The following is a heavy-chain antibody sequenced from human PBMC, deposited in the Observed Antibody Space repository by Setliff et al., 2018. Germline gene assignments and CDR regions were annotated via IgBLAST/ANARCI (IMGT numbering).Heavy chain of an antibody. V-gene: IGHV4-39*07. Sequence: SETLSLTCTVSGGSISSRNYYWGWIRRPPGKGLEWIGNIYSSGSIKYNPSLRSRVTISVDTVKNQFSLRLSSLTAADTAVYYCARAPDSGTYYNLYPYYNDVWGKGTTVTVSS. D-gene: IGHD1-26*01. CDR3: ARAPDSGTYYNLYPYYNDV. J-gene: IGHJ6*03. CDR1: GGSISSRNYY. CDR2: IYSSGSI.